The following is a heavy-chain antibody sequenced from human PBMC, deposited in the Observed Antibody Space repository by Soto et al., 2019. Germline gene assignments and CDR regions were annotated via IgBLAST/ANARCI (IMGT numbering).Heavy chain of an antibody. D-gene: IGHD3-16*01. CDR2: IYYSGST. V-gene: IGHV4-30-4*01. CDR1: GGSISSGDYY. CDR3: ARVLGAYDDYYYYGMDV. Sequence: SETLSLTCTVSGGSISSGDYYWSWIRQPPGKGLEWIGYIYYSGSTYYNPSLKSRVTISVDTSKNQFSLKLSSVTAADTAVYYCARVLGAYDDYYYYGMDVWGQGTTVTVSS. J-gene: IGHJ6*02.